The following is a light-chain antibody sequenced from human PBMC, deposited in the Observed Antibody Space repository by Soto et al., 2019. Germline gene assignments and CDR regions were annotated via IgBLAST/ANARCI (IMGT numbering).Light chain of an antibody. CDR3: QSYDSRLSGSGWV. J-gene: IGLJ3*02. V-gene: IGLV3-21*02. CDR1: NIGSKS. CDR2: DDT. Sequence: SYELTQPPSVSVAPGQTARITCEGHNIGSKSVHWYQLRPGQAPVVVVYDDTDRPSGIPERFSGSNSGNTATLTITGLQAEDEANYYCQSYDSRLSGSGWVFGGGTKLTVL.